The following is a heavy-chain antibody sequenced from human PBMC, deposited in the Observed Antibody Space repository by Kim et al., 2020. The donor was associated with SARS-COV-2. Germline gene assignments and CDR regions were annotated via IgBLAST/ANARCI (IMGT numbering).Heavy chain of an antibody. J-gene: IGHJ5*02. D-gene: IGHD3-10*01. Sequence: SETLSLTCTVSGGSISSYYWSWIRQPPGKGLEWIGYIYYSGSTNYNPSLKSRVTISVDTSKNQFSLKLSSVTAADTAVYYCARATGDRVRGVIGPNWFDPWGQGTLVTVS. CDR3: ARATGDRVRGVIGPNWFDP. CDR1: GGSISSYY. V-gene: IGHV4-59*08. CDR2: IYYSGST.